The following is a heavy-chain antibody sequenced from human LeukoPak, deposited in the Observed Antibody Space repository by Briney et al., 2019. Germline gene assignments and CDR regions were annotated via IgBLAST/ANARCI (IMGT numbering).Heavy chain of an antibody. V-gene: IGHV3-33*01. Sequence: PGRSLRLSCAASVFTFSSYGMHWVRQAPGKGLEWVAVIWHDGSNKNYADSVKGRFTISRDNSKNTLYLQMDSLRAEDTAVYYCTRDAGSSPFDHWGQGTLVTVSS. J-gene: IGHJ4*02. CDR3: TRDAGSSPFDH. CDR2: IWHDGSNK. CDR1: VFTFSSYG. D-gene: IGHD6-13*01.